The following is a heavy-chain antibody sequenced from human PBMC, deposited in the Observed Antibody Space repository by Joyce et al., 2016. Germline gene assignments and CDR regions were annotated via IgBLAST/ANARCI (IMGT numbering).Heavy chain of an antibody. CDR2: ISHSVTV. J-gene: IGHJ4*02. D-gene: IGHD2/OR15-2a*01. CDR1: GVSFNDHY. V-gene: IGHV4-34*01. Sequence: QLQLHQWGAGRLKPSETLSLTCAVYGVSFNDHYWSWARQPPGKGLEWIGEISHSVTVNYNPSLKSRVTISVDTSKNQFSLKVTSVTAADTAVYYCARVGGHFYESDYWGQGTLVTVSS. CDR3: ARVGGHFYESDY.